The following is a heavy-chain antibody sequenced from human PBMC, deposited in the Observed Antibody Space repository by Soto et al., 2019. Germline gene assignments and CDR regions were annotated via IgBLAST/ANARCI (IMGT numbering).Heavy chain of an antibody. V-gene: IGHV4-34*01. CDR2: INHSGST. Sequence: QVQLQQWGAGLLKPSETLSLTCAVYGGSFSGYYWSWIRQPPGKGLEWIGEINHSGSTNYNPSLKSRVTISVDTSKNQFSLKLSSVTAADTAVYYCASRIAARPGVGNGADYWGQGTLVTVSS. D-gene: IGHD6-6*01. CDR3: ASRIAARPGVGNGADY. J-gene: IGHJ4*02. CDR1: GGSFSGYY.